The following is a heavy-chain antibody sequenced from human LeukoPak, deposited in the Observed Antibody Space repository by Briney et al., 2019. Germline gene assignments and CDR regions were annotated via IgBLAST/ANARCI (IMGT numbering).Heavy chain of an antibody. Sequence: SETLSLICTVSGGSISSYHWSWIRQPAGKGLEWIGRIYTSGSTNYNPSLKSRVTMSVDTSKNQFSLKLSSVTAADTAVYYFASVDSNTWKFDYWGQGTLVTVSS. V-gene: IGHV4-4*07. CDR2: IYTSGST. CDR3: ASVDSNTWKFDY. D-gene: IGHD6-13*01. CDR1: GGSISSYH. J-gene: IGHJ4*02.